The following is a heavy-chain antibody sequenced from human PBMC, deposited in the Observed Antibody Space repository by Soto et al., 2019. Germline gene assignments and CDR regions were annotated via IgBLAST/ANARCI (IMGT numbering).Heavy chain of an antibody. J-gene: IGHJ4*02. CDR3: AKGSWGRYDSSGYYPDFEY. CDR2: ISYDGSNK. Sequence: EGSLRLSCAASGFTFSSYGMHWVRQAPGKGLEWVAVISYDGSNKYYADSVKGRFTISNDNCKNTLYLQMNSMRAEDTAGTYFAKGSWGRYDSSGYYPDFEYWRQGTLGRVAS. CDR1: GFTFSSYG. D-gene: IGHD3-22*01. V-gene: IGHV3-30*18.